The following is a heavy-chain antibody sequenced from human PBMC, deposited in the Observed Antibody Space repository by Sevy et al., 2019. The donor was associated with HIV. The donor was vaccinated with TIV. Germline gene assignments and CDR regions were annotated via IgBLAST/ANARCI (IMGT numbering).Heavy chain of an antibody. V-gene: IGHV3-48*02. D-gene: IGHD6-13*01. CDR1: GFTFSSYS. Sequence: GGSLRLSCAASGFTFSSYSMNWVRQAPGKGLEWVSYISSSSSTIYYADSVKGRFTISRDNAKNSLYLQMNSLRDEDTAVYYCVYSSSWLFDYWGQGTLVTVSS. CDR3: VYSSSWLFDY. CDR2: ISSSSSTI. J-gene: IGHJ4*02.